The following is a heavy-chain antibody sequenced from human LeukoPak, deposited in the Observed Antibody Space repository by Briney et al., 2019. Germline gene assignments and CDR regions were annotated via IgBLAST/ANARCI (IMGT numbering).Heavy chain of an antibody. Sequence: PGRTLRLSCAASGFTFSNYGMHWVRQAPGKEPEWVAVISYDGSIQYCADSVKGRFTISRDNSKNPLYLQMNSLRAEDTAVYYCATASGIAVADYWGQGTLVTVSS. CDR2: ISYDGSIQ. J-gene: IGHJ4*02. CDR3: ATASGIAVADY. CDR1: GFTFSNYG. V-gene: IGHV3-30*03. D-gene: IGHD6-19*01.